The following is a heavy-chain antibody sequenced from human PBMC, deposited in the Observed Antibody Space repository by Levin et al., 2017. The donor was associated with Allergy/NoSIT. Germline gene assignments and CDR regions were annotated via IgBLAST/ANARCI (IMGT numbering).Heavy chain of an antibody. Sequence: RAGGSLRLSCAASGLTFSNYGMHWVRQAPGKGLEWVAVISYDGSKKYYADSVKDRFTISRDNSQNTLHLQMNSLRPGDTAMYYCAKDTVGPYCGGYCYQYLDCWGQGTLVTVSS. CDR1: GLTFSNYG. D-gene: IGHD2-21*02. V-gene: IGHV3-30*18. J-gene: IGHJ4*02. CDR3: AKDTVGPYCGGYCYQYLDC. CDR2: ISYDGSKK.